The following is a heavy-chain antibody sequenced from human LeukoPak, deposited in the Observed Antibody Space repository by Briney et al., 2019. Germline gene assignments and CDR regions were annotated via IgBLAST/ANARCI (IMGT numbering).Heavy chain of an antibody. D-gene: IGHD1-20*01. Sequence: GGSLRLSCEASGFTLSSNAMSWVRQAPGKGLEWVGRIKSKADGETIDYAAPVKGRFTFSRDDSKNMLYLQMNSLKSEDTAVYYCSTLTSRGLSDSWGQGTLVTVSS. CDR1: GFTLSSNA. V-gene: IGHV3-15*01. J-gene: IGHJ4*02. CDR2: IKSKADGETI. CDR3: STLTSRGLSDS.